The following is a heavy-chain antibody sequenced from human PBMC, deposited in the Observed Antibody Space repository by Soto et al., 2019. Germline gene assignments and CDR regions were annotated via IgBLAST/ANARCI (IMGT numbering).Heavy chain of an antibody. Sequence: SETLSLTCNVSGGSISSYYGSWIRQPPGKGLEWIGYMHYSGSTNNNPPLKSRATISADTTKNQFSLKLSSVTAADTAVYYCAAGIAARPSHYYYYGMDVWGQGTTVTVSS. CDR1: GGSISSYY. J-gene: IGHJ6*02. CDR3: AAGIAARPSHYYYYGMDV. V-gene: IGHV4-59*01. CDR2: MHYSGST. D-gene: IGHD6-6*01.